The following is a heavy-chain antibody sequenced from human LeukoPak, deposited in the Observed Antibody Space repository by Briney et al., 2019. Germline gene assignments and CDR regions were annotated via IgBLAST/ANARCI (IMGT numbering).Heavy chain of an antibody. Sequence: PGGSLRLSCAAPGFTFSSYAMSWVGQAPGKGLEWVSAISGSGGDTYYADSVKGRFTISRDNSKNTLYLQMNSLRAEDTAIYYCAKPYNFWSGHWYYWGQGTLVTVSS. D-gene: IGHD3-3*01. CDR1: GFTFSSYA. CDR2: ISGSGGDT. J-gene: IGHJ4*02. CDR3: AKPYNFWSGHWYY. V-gene: IGHV3-23*01.